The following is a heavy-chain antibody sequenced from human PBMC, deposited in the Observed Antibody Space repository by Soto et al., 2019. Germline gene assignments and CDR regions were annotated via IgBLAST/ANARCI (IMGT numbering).Heavy chain of an antibody. J-gene: IGHJ6*02. CDR1: GGSISSGGYY. D-gene: IGHD3-10*01. CDR3: ARVSSLSWFGEPYYYYGMDV. V-gene: IGHV4-31*03. Sequence: PSETLSLTCTVYGGSISSGGYYWSWIRQHPGKGLEWIGYIYYSGSTYYNPSLKSRVTISVDTSKNQFSLKLSSVTAADTAVYYCARVSSLSWFGEPYYYYGMDVWGQGTTVTVSS. CDR2: IYYSGST.